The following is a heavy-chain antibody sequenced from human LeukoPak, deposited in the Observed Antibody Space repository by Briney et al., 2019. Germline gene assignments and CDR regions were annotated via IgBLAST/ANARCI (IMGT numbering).Heavy chain of an antibody. CDR3: ATNSGSYFYY. CDR1: GFTFSSYG. CDR2: ISYDGSNK. D-gene: IGHD1-26*01. V-gene: IGHV3-30*03. J-gene: IGHJ4*02. Sequence: GGSLRLSCAASGFTFSSYGMHWVRQAPGKGLEWVAVISYDGSNKYYADSVKGRFTISSDNSKNTLYLQMNSLRAEDTAVYYCATNSGSYFYYWGQGTLVTVSS.